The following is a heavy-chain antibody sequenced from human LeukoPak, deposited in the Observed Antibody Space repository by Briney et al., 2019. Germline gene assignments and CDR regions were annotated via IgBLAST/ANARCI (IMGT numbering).Heavy chain of an antibody. J-gene: IGHJ4*02. D-gene: IGHD2-15*01. V-gene: IGHV3-7*01. CDR1: GFTFSGYW. Sequence: GGSLRLSCAASGFTFSGYWMSWVRQAPGKGLEWVTTIKQDGSEKTYVDSVEGRFASSRDNAKSSLLLQMDSLRAEDTAVYYCARFGMDAAIDYWGQGTLVTVSS. CDR2: IKQDGSEK. CDR3: ARFGMDAAIDY.